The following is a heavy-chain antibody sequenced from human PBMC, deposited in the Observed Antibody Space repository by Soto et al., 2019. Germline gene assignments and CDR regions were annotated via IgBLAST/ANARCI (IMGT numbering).Heavy chain of an antibody. Sequence: QVQLQESGPGLVKPSHTLSLTCTVSGGSISSGGYYWSWIRQHPGKGLEWIGYIYYSGSTYYNPSLKSRVTISVDTSKNQFSLKLSSVTAADTAVYYCARSSNEGVPAAISYWGQGTLVTVSS. CDR3: ARSSNEGVPAAISY. J-gene: IGHJ4*02. V-gene: IGHV4-31*03. CDR2: IYYSGST. D-gene: IGHD2-2*01. CDR1: GGSISSGGYY.